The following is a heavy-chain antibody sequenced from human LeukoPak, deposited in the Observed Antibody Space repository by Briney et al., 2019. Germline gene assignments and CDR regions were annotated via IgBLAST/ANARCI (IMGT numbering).Heavy chain of an antibody. Sequence: GGSLRLSCAASGFTFSGYDMNWVRQAPGKGLEWVANIKQDGSEKYYVDSVKGRFTISRDNAKNSLYLQMHSLRAEDTAVYYCAARYSSSWYVPYYYMDVWGKGTTVTVSS. CDR1: GFTFSGYD. CDR2: IKQDGSEK. CDR3: AARYSSSWYVPYYYMDV. V-gene: IGHV3-7*01. D-gene: IGHD6-13*01. J-gene: IGHJ6*03.